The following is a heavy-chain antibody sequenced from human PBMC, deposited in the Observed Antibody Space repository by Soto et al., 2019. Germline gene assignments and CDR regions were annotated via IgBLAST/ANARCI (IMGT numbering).Heavy chain of an antibody. D-gene: IGHD2-8*02. CDR1: GGSFSGYY. CDR3: ARDKITGLFDY. Sequence: QVQLQQWGAGLLKPSETLSLTCAVYGGSFSGYYWPGIRQPPGTGLEWMGEINHSGSTNYNPSLKXXVTISVDTSKNQFSLKLTSVTAADTAVYYCARDKITGLFDYWGQGTLVTVSS. CDR2: INHSGST. J-gene: IGHJ4*02. V-gene: IGHV4-34*01.